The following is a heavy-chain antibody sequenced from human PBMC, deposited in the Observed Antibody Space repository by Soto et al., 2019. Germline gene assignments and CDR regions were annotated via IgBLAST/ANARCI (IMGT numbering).Heavy chain of an antibody. CDR3: ARELEHLDGMDV. CDR2: TSYDGTNK. CDR1: GFTFSTYA. J-gene: IGHJ6*02. Sequence: QVHLVESGGGVVPPGRSLRLSCVASGFTFSTYAMHWVRQAPGKGLEWVAVTSYDGTNKHYADSVKGRFTISRDNSKNTLFVQMNSLVAEDTSMYYCARELEHLDGMDVWGQGTTVIVSS. V-gene: IGHV3-30-3*01.